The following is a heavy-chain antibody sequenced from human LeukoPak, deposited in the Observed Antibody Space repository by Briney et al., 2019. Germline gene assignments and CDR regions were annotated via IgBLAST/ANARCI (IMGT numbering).Heavy chain of an antibody. CDR3: ARDIVVVPAAMPYNWFDP. Sequence: SSVNVSFKASVGIFSSYAISWVRQAPGQGGEWMGGIIPIFGTANYAQKFQGRVTITADKSTSTSYMELSSLRSEDTAVYYCARDIVVVPAAMPYNWFDPWGQGTLVTVSS. CDR1: VGIFSSYA. D-gene: IGHD2-2*01. CDR2: IIPIFGTA. J-gene: IGHJ5*02. V-gene: IGHV1-69*06.